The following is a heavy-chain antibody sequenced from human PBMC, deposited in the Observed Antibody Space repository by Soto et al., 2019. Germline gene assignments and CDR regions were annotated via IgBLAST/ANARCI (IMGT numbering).Heavy chain of an antibody. CDR2: ISSSGSTI. D-gene: IGHD3-3*01. CDR3: AKGQDYDFWSGLVS. V-gene: IGHV3-11*01. J-gene: IGHJ4*02. CDR1: GFTFSDYY. Sequence: GGSLRLSCAASGFTFSDYYMSWIRQAPGKGLEWVSYISSSGSTIYYADSVKGRFTISRDNSKNSLYLQMNSLRAEDTAVYYCAKGQDYDFWSGLVSWGQGTLVTVSS.